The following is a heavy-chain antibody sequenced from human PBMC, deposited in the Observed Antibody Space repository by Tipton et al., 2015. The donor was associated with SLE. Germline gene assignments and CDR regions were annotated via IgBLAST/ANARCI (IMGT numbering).Heavy chain of an antibody. CDR3: ARVPHDYNTDV. Sequence: SLRLSCVASGFTFSSYWMFWVRQAPGKGLVCVSRINSDGRSTIYADSVKGRFTISRDNAKNTLYLQMNSLRAEDTAVYYCARVPHDYNTDVWGQGITVSVSS. CDR2: INSDGRST. CDR1: GFTFSSYW. J-gene: IGHJ6*02. V-gene: IGHV3-74*01.